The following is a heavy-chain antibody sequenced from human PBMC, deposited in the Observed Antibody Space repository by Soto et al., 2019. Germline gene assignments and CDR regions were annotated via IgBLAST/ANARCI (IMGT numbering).Heavy chain of an antibody. V-gene: IGHV4-59*01. CDR3: ARGTDYGSYYNYMDV. J-gene: IGHJ6*03. CDR2: IYYSVTT. CDR1: GGSISSYY. Sequence: SETLSLTCIVSGGSISSYYWSWIRQPSGKGLEWIGYIYYSVTTNYNPSLKSRVTISVDTSKNQFSLNLTSVTAADTAVYYCARGTDYGSYYNYMDVWGKGTTVTVSS. D-gene: IGHD4-17*01.